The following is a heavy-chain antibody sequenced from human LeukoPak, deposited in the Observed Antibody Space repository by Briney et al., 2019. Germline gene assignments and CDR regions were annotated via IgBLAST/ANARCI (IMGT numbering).Heavy chain of an antibody. D-gene: IGHD6-6*01. V-gene: IGHV4-39*07. J-gene: IGHJ4*02. CDR1: GGSISSSSYY. CDR2: VYYSGSS. CDR3: AMTLSEYSSIPAI. Sequence: SETLSLTCTVSGGSISSSSYYWGWIRQPPGKGLEWIGSVYYSGSSYYNPSLKSRVTISVDTSKNQFSLKLSSVTAAETAMYYCAMTLSEYSSIPAIWGQGTLVTVSS.